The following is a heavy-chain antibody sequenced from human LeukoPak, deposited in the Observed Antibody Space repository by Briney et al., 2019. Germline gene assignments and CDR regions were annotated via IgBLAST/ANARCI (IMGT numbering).Heavy chain of an antibody. Sequence: SETLSLTCTVSGDSISSSNWWTWVRQPPEKGLEWIGEIYRSGSTNYNPSLKSRVTVFVYKSKNQFSLNLNSVTSADTAVYYCATRAYGYWYFDLWGRGTLVTVSS. V-gene: IGHV4-4*02. J-gene: IGHJ2*01. CDR3: ATRAYGYWYFDL. CDR2: IYRSGST. CDR1: GDSISSSNW. D-gene: IGHD4-17*01.